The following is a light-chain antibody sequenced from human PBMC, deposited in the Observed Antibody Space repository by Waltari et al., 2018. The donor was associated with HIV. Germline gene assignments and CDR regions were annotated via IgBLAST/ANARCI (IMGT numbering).Light chain of an antibody. Sequence: SSELTQDPCVSVALGQPVRIKCQGDSLRSYYARWYQQKPGQAPVVVFFGRNNRPSGIPDRFSGSASGNTASLTITGAQAEDEADYYCHSRDSSGYHVVFGGGTKVTVL. CDR2: GRN. CDR3: HSRDSSGYHVV. J-gene: IGLJ2*01. V-gene: IGLV3-19*01. CDR1: SLRSYY.